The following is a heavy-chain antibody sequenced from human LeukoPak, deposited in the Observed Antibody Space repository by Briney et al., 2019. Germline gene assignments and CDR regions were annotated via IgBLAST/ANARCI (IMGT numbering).Heavy chain of an antibody. J-gene: IGHJ5*02. Sequence: GPSLRPAREPAASTVGSYWISCVSQAPGNWMEWVANIKQEGSEKYYVDSVKGRFTISRDNAKNSLYLQMNSLRVEDTAMYYCARAIAAAGSAWGQGTLVTVSS. CDR2: IKQEGSEK. CDR1: ASTVGSYW. CDR3: ARAIAAAGSA. V-gene: IGHV3-7*04. D-gene: IGHD6-13*01.